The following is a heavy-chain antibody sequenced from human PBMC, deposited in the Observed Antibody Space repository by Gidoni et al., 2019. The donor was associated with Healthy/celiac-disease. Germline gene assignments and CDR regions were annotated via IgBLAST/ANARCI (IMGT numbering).Heavy chain of an antibody. Sequence: QVQLQESGPGLVKPSGTLSLTCAVSGGSISSSNWWSWVSQPPGKGLEWIVEIYHSGSTNYNPALKSRVTISVDKSKHQFSLKLSSVTAADTAVYYCASRDCSSTSCPFDYWGQGTLVTVSS. CDR2: IYHSGST. CDR3: ASRDCSSTSCPFDY. D-gene: IGHD2-2*01. V-gene: IGHV4-4*02. CDR1: GGSISSSNW. J-gene: IGHJ4*02.